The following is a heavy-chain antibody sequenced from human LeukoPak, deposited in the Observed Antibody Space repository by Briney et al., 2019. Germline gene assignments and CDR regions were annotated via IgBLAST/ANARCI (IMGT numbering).Heavy chain of an antibody. CDR1: GGSFSDYY. Sequence: SETLSLTCAVYGGSFSDYYWSWIRQPPGKGLEWIGEINRSGSTNYNPSLKSRVTMSVDTSKNQFSLKLSSVTAADTALYYCARRRIPATITGSKLSSRFDTWGQGTLVTVSS. CDR2: INRSGST. J-gene: IGHJ1*01. CDR3: ARRRIPATITGSKLSSRFDT. D-gene: IGHD5-12*01. V-gene: IGHV4-34*01.